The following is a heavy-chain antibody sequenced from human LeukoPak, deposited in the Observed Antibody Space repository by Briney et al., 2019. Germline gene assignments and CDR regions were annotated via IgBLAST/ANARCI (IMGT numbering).Heavy chain of an antibody. CDR1: GGSISSYY. J-gene: IGHJ4*02. Sequence: PSETLSLTCTVSGGSISSYYWSWIRQPPGKGLEWIGYIYYSGSTNYNPSLKSRVTISVDTSENQFSVKLSSVTAADTAVYYCARDPGYCSGGSCYLDYWGQGTLVTVSS. D-gene: IGHD2-15*01. V-gene: IGHV4-59*01. CDR3: ARDPGYCSGGSCYLDY. CDR2: IYYSGST.